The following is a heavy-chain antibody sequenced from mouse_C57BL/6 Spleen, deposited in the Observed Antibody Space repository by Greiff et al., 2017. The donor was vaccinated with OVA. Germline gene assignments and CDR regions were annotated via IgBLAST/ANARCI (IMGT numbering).Heavy chain of an antibody. CDR2: IDPSDSYT. V-gene: IGHV1-50*01. CDR1: GYTFTSYW. D-gene: IGHD3-2*02. Sequence: QVQLQQPGAELVTPGASVKLSCKASGYTFTSYWMQWVKQRPGQGLEWIGEIDPSDSYTNYNQKFKGKATLTVDTSSSTAYMQLSSLTSEDAAVYYCARSSGLYAMDYWGQGTSVTVSS. CDR3: ARSSGLYAMDY. J-gene: IGHJ4*01.